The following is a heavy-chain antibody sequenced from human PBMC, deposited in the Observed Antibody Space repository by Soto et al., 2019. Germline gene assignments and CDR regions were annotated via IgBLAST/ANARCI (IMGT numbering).Heavy chain of an antibody. V-gene: IGHV1-69*06. CDR1: GGTFSTPA. Sequence: ASVKVSCNASGGTFSTPAIIWVRQAPGHGLEWMGGIIPISGTTYYTQKFQGRVTITADKPTSTAFMELSSLKSDDTAVFYCARGYCSGGNCYSGREVWGQGTRVIVS. CDR3: ARGYCSGGNCYSGREV. CDR2: IIPISGTT. D-gene: IGHD2-15*01. J-gene: IGHJ6*02.